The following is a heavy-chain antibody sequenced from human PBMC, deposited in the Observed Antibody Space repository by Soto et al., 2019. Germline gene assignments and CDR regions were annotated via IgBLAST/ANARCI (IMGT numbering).Heavy chain of an antibody. J-gene: IGHJ6*02. D-gene: IGHD1-26*01. CDR1: GYSFTSYW. CDR2: IYPGDSDT. CDR3: ARGGREPFSADNYYDMDL. Sequence: GESLKISCNGSGYSFTSYWIGWVRQMPGKGLEWMGIIYPGDSDTRYSPSFQGQVTISADKSISTAYLQWSSLKASDSAMYYCARGGREPFSADNYYDMDLWGQGTTVTVSS. V-gene: IGHV5-51*01.